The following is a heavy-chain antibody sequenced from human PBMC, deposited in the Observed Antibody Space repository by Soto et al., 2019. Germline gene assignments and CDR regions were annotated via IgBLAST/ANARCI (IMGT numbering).Heavy chain of an antibody. Sequence: GGSLRLSCAASGFTFSSYGMHWVRQAPGKGLEWVAVISYDGSNKYYADYVKGRFTISRDNSKNTLYLQMNSLRAEDTAVYYCAKGRPVAGTSSGFLDYWGQGTLVTVSS. CDR1: GFTFSSYG. J-gene: IGHJ4*02. CDR3: AKGRPVAGTSSGFLDY. D-gene: IGHD6-19*01. V-gene: IGHV3-30*18. CDR2: ISYDGSNK.